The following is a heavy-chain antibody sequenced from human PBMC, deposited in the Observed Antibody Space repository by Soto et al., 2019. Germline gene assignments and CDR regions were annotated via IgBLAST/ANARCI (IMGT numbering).Heavy chain of an antibody. D-gene: IGHD2-15*01. J-gene: IGHJ4*02. Sequence: QVQLVQSGAEVKKPGASVKVSCKASGYTFTSYAMHWVRQAPGQRLEWMGWINDGNGNTKYSQKLQGRVTITRDTYASTAYMELSMLISEDTAVYYCARDLGGWPDYWGQGTLFTVSS. CDR1: GYTFTSYA. V-gene: IGHV1-3*01. CDR3: ARDLGGWPDY. CDR2: INDGNGNT.